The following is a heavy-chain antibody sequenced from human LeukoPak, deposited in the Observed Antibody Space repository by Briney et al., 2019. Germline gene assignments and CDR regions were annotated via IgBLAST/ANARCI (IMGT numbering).Heavy chain of an antibody. D-gene: IGHD3-10*01. CDR1: GFTFSTYW. V-gene: IGHV3-7*01. Sequence: PGGSVRLSCAASGFTFSTYWMSWVRQTPGKWLEWVANITQDGREKCYVDSVKGRFTISRDNAKNSLYLQMNSLRIEDRAVYYCATYFGSEAYYITCRYHHMDYWGKGTTVTVSS. CDR2: ITQDGREK. CDR3: ATYFGSEAYYITCRYHHMDY. J-gene: IGHJ6*03.